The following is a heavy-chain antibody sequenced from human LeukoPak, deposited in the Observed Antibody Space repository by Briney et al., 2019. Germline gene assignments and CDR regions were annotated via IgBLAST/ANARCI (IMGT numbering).Heavy chain of an antibody. CDR1: GFTFSSYD. Sequence: GGSLRLSCAASGFTFSSYDMHWVRQAPGRGLEWVALIWSDGSNKYYADSVKGRFTISRDNAKNTLYLQMNSLRVEDTAVYYCARDGTEVAPPPDYWGQGTLVTVSS. J-gene: IGHJ4*02. D-gene: IGHD5-24*01. CDR3: ARDGTEVAPPPDY. CDR2: IWSDGSNK. V-gene: IGHV3-33*01.